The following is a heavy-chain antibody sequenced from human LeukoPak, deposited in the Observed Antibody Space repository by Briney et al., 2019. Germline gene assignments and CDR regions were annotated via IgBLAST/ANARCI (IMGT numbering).Heavy chain of an antibody. CDR1: GYTFTSYD. CDR2: MNPNSGNT. J-gene: IGHJ4*02. CDR3: ARGIVRGVIIFFGY. Sequence: ASVKVSCKASGYTFTSYDINWVRQATGQGLEWMGWMNPNSGNTGYAQKFQGRVTMTRNTSISTAYMELSSLRSEDTAVYYCARGIVRGVIIFFGYWGQGTLVTVSS. D-gene: IGHD3-10*01. V-gene: IGHV1-8*01.